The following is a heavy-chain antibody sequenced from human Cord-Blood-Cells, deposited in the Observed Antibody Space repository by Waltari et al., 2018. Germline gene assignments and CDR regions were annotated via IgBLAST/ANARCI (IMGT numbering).Heavy chain of an antibody. V-gene: IGHV3-33*01. Sequence: QVQLVESGGGVVQPGRSLRLSCAASGFTFSSYGMHWVRQAPGKGLEWVAVIWYDGSNKYYADSEKGRFTISIDNSKNTLYLQMNSLGAEDTAVYYCARGNGGSSWYSDYWGQGTLVTVSS. D-gene: IGHD6-13*01. CDR3: ARGNGGSSWYSDY. CDR1: GFTFSSYG. J-gene: IGHJ4*02. CDR2: IWYDGSNK.